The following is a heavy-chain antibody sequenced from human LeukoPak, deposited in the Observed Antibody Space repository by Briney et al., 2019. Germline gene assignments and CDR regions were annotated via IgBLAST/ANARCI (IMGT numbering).Heavy chain of an antibody. V-gene: IGHV3-30-3*01. CDR3: ARDRRTGSYQYYGMDV. Sequence: AGGSLRLSCAASGFTFSSYAMHWVRQAPDKGLEWVAVISYDGSNKYYADSVKGRFTISRDNSKNTLYLQMNSLRAEDTAVYYCARDRRTGSYQYYGMDVWGQGTTVTVSS. J-gene: IGHJ6*02. CDR1: GFTFSSYA. D-gene: IGHD3-10*01. CDR2: ISYDGSNK.